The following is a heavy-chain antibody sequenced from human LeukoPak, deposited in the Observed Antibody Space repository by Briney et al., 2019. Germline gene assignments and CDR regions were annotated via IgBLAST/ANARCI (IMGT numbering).Heavy chain of an antibody. CDR3: ARSGVVVGAPVAFDI. V-gene: IGHV3-48*04. CDR1: GFSFSSYS. D-gene: IGHD1-26*01. CDR2: ISTGSTTI. Sequence: GGSLRLSCAASGFSFSSYSMNWVRQAPGKGLEWVSYISTGSTTIYYADSVKGRFTISRDNAKNSLYLQMNSLRAEDTAVYYCARSGVVVGAPVAFDIWGQGTMVTVSS. J-gene: IGHJ3*02.